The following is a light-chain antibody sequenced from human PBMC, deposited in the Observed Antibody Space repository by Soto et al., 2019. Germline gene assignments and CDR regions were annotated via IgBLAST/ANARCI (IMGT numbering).Light chain of an antibody. CDR1: QSVSTY. Sequence: EIVLTQSPATLSLSPGERATLSCRASQSVSTYLAWYQQRPGQAPRLLIYGASNRATGIPVRFSGSGSWSGTDFTLTISSLEAEDFALYYCQHRLDWPMTFGQGTRLEIK. CDR3: QHRLDWPMT. J-gene: IGKJ5*01. CDR2: GAS. V-gene: IGKV3-11*01.